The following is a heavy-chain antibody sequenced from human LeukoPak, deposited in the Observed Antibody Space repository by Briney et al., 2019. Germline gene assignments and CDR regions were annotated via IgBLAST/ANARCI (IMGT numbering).Heavy chain of an antibody. Sequence: HTGGSLRLSCAASGFTFSSYRMNWVRQAPGKGLEWVSGISGSGGRGGRTYYADSVRGRFTISRDSSEKTLYLQMNSLRVEDTAIYYCARVDRAYSDYDSGYFDLWGRGTLVTVSS. V-gene: IGHV3-23*01. J-gene: IGHJ2*01. CDR3: ARVDRAYSDYDSGYFDL. CDR2: ISGSGGRGGRT. CDR1: GFTFSSYR. D-gene: IGHD5-12*01.